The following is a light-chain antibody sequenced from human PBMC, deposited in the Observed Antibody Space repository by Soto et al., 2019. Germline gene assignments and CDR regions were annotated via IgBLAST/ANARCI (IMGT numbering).Light chain of an antibody. CDR2: AAS. CDR1: RDVGSD. J-gene: IGKJ1*01. V-gene: IGKV1-6*01. Sequence: TQMTQSPLSLSSSEGEKIIITCRASRDVGSDVSWYQQKPGQAPKLVIYAASNLYTGVPSRFSGRRSGREFTLTFSSLQPEDFASYYGLQDYGDSWTVGQGTKVEIE. CDR3: LQDYGDSWT.